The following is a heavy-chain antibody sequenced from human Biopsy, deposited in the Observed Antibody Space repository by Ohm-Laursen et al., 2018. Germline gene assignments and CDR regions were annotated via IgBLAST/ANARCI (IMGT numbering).Heavy chain of an antibody. CDR1: GYTFTSYG. V-gene: IGHV1-18*01. J-gene: IGHJ3*02. CDR3: GGDPEYDFWSESDPFDI. CDR2: ISTYNDDT. Sequence: ATVKISCKASGYTFTSYGISWVRQAPGQGLEWMGWISTYNDDTNIAQKFQDRVRMNTDTSTRTAYMELRSLRSGDTAIYYCGGDPEYDFWSESDPFDIWGQGTLVTVS. D-gene: IGHD3-3*01.